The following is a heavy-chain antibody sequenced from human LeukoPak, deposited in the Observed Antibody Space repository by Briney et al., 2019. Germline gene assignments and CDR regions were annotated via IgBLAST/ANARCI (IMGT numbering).Heavy chain of an antibody. V-gene: IGHV3-48*01. CDR3: AKNPRPYYGSGSYYNGGY. CDR1: GFTFSSYS. J-gene: IGHJ4*02. D-gene: IGHD3-10*01. Sequence: PGGSLRLSCAASGFTFSSYSMNWVRQAPGKGLEWVSYISSSSSTIYYADSVKGRFTISRDNSKNTLYLQMNSLRAEDTAVYYCAKNPRPYYGSGSYYNGGYWGQGTLVTVSS. CDR2: ISSSSSTI.